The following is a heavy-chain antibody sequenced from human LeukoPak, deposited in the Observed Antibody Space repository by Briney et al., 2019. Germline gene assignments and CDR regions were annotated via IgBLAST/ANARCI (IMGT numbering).Heavy chain of an antibody. D-gene: IGHD2-2*01. CDR1: GFTFSSYA. CDR2: ISYDGSNK. J-gene: IGHJ4*02. Sequence: GGSLRLSCAASGFTFSSYAMHWVRQAPGKGLEWVAVISYDGSNKYYADSVKGRFTISRDNSKNTLYLQMNSLRAEDTAVYYCAKGGVPVVSPAVNWGQGTLVTVST. CDR3: AKGGVPVVSPAVN. V-gene: IGHV3-30-3*01.